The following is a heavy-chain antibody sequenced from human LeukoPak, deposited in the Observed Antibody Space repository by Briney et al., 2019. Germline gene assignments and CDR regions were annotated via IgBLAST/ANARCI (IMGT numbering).Heavy chain of an antibody. D-gene: IGHD6-19*01. CDR3: AKVPAGDYCYGMDV. CDR2: ISYDGSNK. V-gene: IGHV3-30*18. J-gene: IGHJ6*02. Sequence: GGSLRLSCAASGFTFSSYGMHWVRQAPGKGLEWVAVISYDGSNKYYADSVKGRFTISRDNSKNTLYLQMNSLRAEDTAVYYCAKVPAGDYCYGMDVWGQGTTVTVSS. CDR1: GFTFSSYG.